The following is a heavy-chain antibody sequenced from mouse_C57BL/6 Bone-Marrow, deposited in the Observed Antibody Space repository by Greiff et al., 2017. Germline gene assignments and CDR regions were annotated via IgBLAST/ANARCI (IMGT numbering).Heavy chain of an antibody. CDR2: IYWDDDK. CDR3: ARRALPLYDYEGAMDY. Sequence: QVTLKESGPGILQSSQTLSLTCSFSGFSLSTSGMGVSWIRQPSGKGLEWLAHIYWDDDKRYNPSLKSRLTISKDTSRNQVFLKITSVDTADTATYYCARRALPLYDYEGAMDYWGQGTSVTVSS. D-gene: IGHD2-4*01. V-gene: IGHV8-12*01. J-gene: IGHJ4*01. CDR1: GFSLSTSGMG.